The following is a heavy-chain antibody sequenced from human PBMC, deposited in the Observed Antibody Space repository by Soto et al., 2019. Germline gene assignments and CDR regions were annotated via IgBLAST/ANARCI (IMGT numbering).Heavy chain of an antibody. CDR3: ARNGSYYDFWSGHYSGGGMDV. V-gene: IGHV4-34*01. Sequence: QVQLQQWGAGLLKPSETLSLTCAVNGGSFSGYYWTWIRQSPGKGLEWVGEINQSGSTKYNPSLKGRVTMSVDTSKNHFSLQLTSVTAADPAVYYCARNGSYYDFWSGHYSGGGMDVWGQGTTVTVSS. D-gene: IGHD3-3*01. CDR2: INQSGST. J-gene: IGHJ6*02. CDR1: GGSFSGYY.